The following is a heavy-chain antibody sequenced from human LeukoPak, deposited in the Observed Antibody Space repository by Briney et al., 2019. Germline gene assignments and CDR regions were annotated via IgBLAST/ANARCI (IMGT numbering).Heavy chain of an antibody. J-gene: IGHJ4*02. Sequence: GGTLRLSCAASGFTFSSYAMHWVRQAPGKGLEWVAVISYDGSNKYYADSVKGRFTISRDNSKNTLYLQMNSLRAEDTAVYYCAIEEILTGYQDLDYWGQGTLVTVSS. CDR1: GFTFSSYA. D-gene: IGHD3-9*01. CDR3: AIEEILTGYQDLDY. CDR2: ISYDGSNK. V-gene: IGHV3-30*04.